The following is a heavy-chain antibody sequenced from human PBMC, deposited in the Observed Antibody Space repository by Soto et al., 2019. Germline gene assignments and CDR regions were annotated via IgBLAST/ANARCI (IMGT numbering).Heavy chain of an antibody. Sequence: GGSLRVSCAASGFTVSSNYMSWVRQAPGKGLEWVSVIYSGGSTYYADSVKGRFTISRDNSKNTLYLQMNSLRAEDTAVYYCARAPGRYCSGGSCHFDYWGQGTLVTVSS. J-gene: IGHJ4*02. D-gene: IGHD2-15*01. CDR2: IYSGGST. CDR3: ARAPGRYCSGGSCHFDY. V-gene: IGHV3-66*01. CDR1: GFTVSSNY.